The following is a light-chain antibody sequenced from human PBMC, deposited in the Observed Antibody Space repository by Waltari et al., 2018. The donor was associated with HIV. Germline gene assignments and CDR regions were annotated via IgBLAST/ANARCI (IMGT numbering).Light chain of an antibody. CDR3: ATWDRSLSRVI. V-gene: IGLV1-51*01. CDR2: DNN. Sequence: QSVLTQPTSVSAAPRQKVTISCSGTSSNIGNNFVSWYQQLPGTAPKLLIYDNNKRPSGIPDRFSGSKSGTSATLGITGLQTGDEADYFCATWDRSLSRVIFGGGTRLTVL. J-gene: IGLJ2*01. CDR1: SSNIGNNF.